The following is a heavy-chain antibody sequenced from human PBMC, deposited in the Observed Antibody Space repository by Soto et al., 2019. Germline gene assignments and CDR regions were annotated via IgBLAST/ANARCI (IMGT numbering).Heavy chain of an antibody. D-gene: IGHD3-16*01. CDR1: GGSISSGGYS. J-gene: IGHJ5*02. CDR2: IYHSGST. Sequence: SSETLSLTCAVSGGSISSGGYSWSWIRQPPGKGLEWIGYIYHSGSTYYNPSPKSRVTISVDRSKNQFSLKLSSVTAADTAVYYCASYTVSSRWFDPWGQGTLVTVSS. CDR3: ASYTVSSRWFDP. V-gene: IGHV4-30-2*01.